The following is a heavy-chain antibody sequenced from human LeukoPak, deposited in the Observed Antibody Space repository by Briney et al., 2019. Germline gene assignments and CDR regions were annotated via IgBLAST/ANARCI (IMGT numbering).Heavy chain of an antibody. CDR2: ISSSGSTI. D-gene: IGHD6-6*01. V-gene: IGHV3-48*03. J-gene: IGHJ5*02. CDR1: GFTFSSYE. CDR3: ARAAYGQLGGFDP. Sequence: GGSLRLSCAASGFTFSSYEMNWVRQAPGKGLEWVSYISSSGSTIYYADSVKGRFTISRDNAKNSLYLQMNSLRAEDTAVYYCARAAYGQLGGFDPWGQGTLVTVS.